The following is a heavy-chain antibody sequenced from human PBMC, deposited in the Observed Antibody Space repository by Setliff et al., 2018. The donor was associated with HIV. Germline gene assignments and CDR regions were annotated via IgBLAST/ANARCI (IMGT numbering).Heavy chain of an antibody. CDR3: TRGHRDGRNHREEDS. CDR1: AGTFNNYA. V-gene: IGHV1-69*05. Sequence: SVKVSCKAYAGTFNNYAISWVRQAPGKGLEWLGVIIPLIGFVKYARMFQGRATITTDASTTTVYLELSSLKSDDTAVYYCTRGHRDGRNHREEDSWGQGTLVTVS. D-gene: IGHD1-26*01. J-gene: IGHJ4*02. CDR2: IIPLIGFV.